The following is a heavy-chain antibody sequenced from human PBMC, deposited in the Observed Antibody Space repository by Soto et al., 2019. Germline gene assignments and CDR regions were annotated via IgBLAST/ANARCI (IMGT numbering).Heavy chain of an antibody. CDR1: GFTFSSYA. J-gene: IGHJ4*02. CDR2: ISSNGGST. CDR3: ARGTVVPAAMGAYYFDY. D-gene: IGHD2-2*01. Sequence: EVQLVESGGGLVQPGGSLILSCAASGFTFSSYAMHWVRQAPGKGLEYVSAISSNGGSTYYANSVKGRFTISRDNSKNPLYLQMGSLRAEDMAVYYCARGTVVPAAMGAYYFDYWGQGTLVTVSS. V-gene: IGHV3-64*01.